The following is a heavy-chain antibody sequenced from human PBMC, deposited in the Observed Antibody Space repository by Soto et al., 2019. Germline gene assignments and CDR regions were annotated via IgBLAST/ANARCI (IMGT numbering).Heavy chain of an antibody. CDR1: GFTFSSYA. D-gene: IGHD2-2*01. Sequence: AGGSLRLSCAASGFTFSSYAMSWVRQAPGKGLEWVSAISGSGGSTYYADSVKGRFTISRDNSKNTLYLQMNSLRAEDTAVYYCAKDKSIVVVPAASGWFDPWGQGTLVTVSS. CDR3: AKDKSIVVVPAASGWFDP. J-gene: IGHJ5*02. V-gene: IGHV3-23*01. CDR2: ISGSGGST.